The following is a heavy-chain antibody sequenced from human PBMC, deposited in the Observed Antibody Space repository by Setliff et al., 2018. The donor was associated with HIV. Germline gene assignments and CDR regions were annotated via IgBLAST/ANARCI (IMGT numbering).Heavy chain of an antibody. CDR3: ARDRGYYDSSGYWGRHAFDI. CDR1: GGSISSGSYY. D-gene: IGHD3-22*01. Sequence: SETLSLTCTVSGGSISSGSYYWSWIRQPAGKGLEWIGRIYTSGSTNYNPSLKSRVTISVDTSKNQFSLKLSSVSAADTAVYYCARDRGYYDSSGYWGRHAFDIWGQGTMVTVSS. CDR2: IYTSGST. J-gene: IGHJ3*02. V-gene: IGHV4-61*02.